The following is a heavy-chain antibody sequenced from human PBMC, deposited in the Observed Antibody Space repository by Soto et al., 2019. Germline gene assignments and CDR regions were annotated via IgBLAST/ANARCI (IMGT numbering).Heavy chain of an antibody. CDR3: AKGSASAPPYYFDF. J-gene: IGHJ4*02. CDR1: GFTFSSYA. Sequence: GGSLRLSCAASGFTFSSYAMSWVRQSPEKGLEWVSAITGSGGSTYHADSVKGRFTISRDNSKNTLYLQMSSLRAEDTAVYYCAKGSASAPPYYFDFWGQGILVTVSS. CDR2: ITGSGGST. V-gene: IGHV3-23*01.